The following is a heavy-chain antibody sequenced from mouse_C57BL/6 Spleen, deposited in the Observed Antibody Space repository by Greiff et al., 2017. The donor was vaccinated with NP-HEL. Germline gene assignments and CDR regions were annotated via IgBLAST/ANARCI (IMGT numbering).Heavy chain of an antibody. D-gene: IGHD1-1*01. J-gene: IGHJ1*03. CDR3: EIGATVEGGYWYLDG. CDR2: IHPSDSDT. Sequence: VQLQQPGAELVKPGASVKVSCKASGYTFTSYWMHWVKQRPGQGLEWIGRIHPSDSDTNYNPKFKGKATLTVDKSSSTSYMQLSSLTSEDSAVFYGEIGATVEGGYWYLDGWGTGTTATVSS. V-gene: IGHV1-74*01. CDR1: GYTFTSYW.